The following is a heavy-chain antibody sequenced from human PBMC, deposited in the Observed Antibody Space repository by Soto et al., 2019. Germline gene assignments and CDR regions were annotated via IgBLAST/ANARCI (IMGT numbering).Heavy chain of an antibody. CDR3: ACIFSGGYGYGFYYYGMDV. Sequence: SETLSLTCTVSGGSIISGDYYWSWIRQPPGKGLEWIGYIYYSGDTSYNPSLKSRVTISIDTSKNQFSLKLSSVTAADTAVYYCACIFSGGYGYGFYYYGMDVWGQGTTVT. D-gene: IGHD5-18*01. CDR2: IYYSGDT. CDR1: GGSIISGDYY. J-gene: IGHJ6*02. V-gene: IGHV4-30-4*08.